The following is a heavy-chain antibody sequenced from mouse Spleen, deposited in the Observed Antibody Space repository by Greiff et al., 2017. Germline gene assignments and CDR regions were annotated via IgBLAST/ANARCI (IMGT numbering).Heavy chain of an antibody. V-gene: IGHV2-2*01. D-gene: IGHD1-1*01. J-gene: IGHJ3*01. CDR3: APHYYDGSAAWFAY. Sequence: VQLQQSGPGLVQPSQSLSITCTVSGFSLTSYGVHWVRQSPGKGLVWLGVIWSGGSTDYNAAFISRLSISKDNSKSQVFFKMNSLQADDTAIYYCAPHYYDGSAAWFAYWGQGTLVTVSA. CDR1: GFSLTSYG. CDR2: IWSGGST.